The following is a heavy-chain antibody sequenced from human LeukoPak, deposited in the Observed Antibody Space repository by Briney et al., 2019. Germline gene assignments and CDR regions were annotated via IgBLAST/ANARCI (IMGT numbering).Heavy chain of an antibody. CDR2: IYPGDSDT. J-gene: IGHJ3*02. CDR3: ARNILRYFDWLSHDAFDI. Sequence: GESLKISCQGSGYSFTSYWIGWVRQMPGKGLEWMGIIYPGDSDTRYSPSFQGQVTISADKSISTAYLQWSSLKASDTAMYYCARNILRYFDWLSHDAFDIWGQGTMVTVSS. V-gene: IGHV5-51*01. D-gene: IGHD3-9*01. CDR1: GYSFTSYW.